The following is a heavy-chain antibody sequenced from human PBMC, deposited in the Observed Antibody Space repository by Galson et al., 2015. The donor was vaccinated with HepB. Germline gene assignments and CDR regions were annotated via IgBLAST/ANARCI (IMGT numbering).Heavy chain of an antibody. V-gene: IGHV4-59*01. CDR2: MYYSGST. D-gene: IGHD1-1*01. J-gene: IGHJ3*02. CDR3: ARGELRLDAFDI. CDR1: GGSISSYY. Sequence: TLSLTCTVSGGSISSYYWSWIRQPPGKGLEWIGYMYYSGSTNYNPSLKSRVSISLGTSNTQFSLNVRSVTAADTAVYYCARGELRLDAFDIWGRGTRVIVSS.